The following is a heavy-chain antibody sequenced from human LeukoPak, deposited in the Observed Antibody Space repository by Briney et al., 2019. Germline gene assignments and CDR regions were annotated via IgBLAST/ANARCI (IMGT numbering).Heavy chain of an antibody. CDR1: GYTFANYD. D-gene: IGHD2/OR15-2a*01. CDR3: ARATRGDLLSEF. Sequence: ASVKVSCKTSGYTFANYDITWVRQAPGRGLEWMGWMNPYSTNTGYARQFQGRLSMTRDISITTAYMELSSLRSEDTAVCYCARATRGDLLSEFWGQGSLITVSS. V-gene: IGHV1-8*01. J-gene: IGHJ4*02. CDR2: MNPYSTNT.